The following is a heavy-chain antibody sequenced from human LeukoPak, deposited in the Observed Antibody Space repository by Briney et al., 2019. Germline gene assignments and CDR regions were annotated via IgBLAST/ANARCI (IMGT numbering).Heavy chain of an antibody. CDR1: GFTFSTYD. D-gene: IGHD2-15*01. V-gene: IGHV3-13*04. J-gene: IGHJ6*02. CDR3: ARGDCSGGSCSSMDV. CDR2: INPAGDT. Sequence: GGSLRLSSAASGFTFSTYDMHWVRQATGKGLEWVSGINPAGDTYYPSSVKGLFTISREDAKNSFYLKMNRLRVGDTAVYYCARGDCSGGSCSSMDVWGQGTTVTVSS.